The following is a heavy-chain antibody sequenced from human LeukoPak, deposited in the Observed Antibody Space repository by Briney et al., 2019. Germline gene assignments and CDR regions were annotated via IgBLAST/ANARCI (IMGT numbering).Heavy chain of an antibody. D-gene: IGHD2-2*01. Sequence: ASVKVSCKASGGTFSSYAISWVRQAPGQGLEWMGGIIPIFGTANYAQKFQGRVTITTDESTCTAYMELSSLRSEDTAVYYCARVPAAPGWFDPWGQGTLVTVSS. CDR1: GGTFSSYA. CDR3: ARVPAAPGWFDP. V-gene: IGHV1-69*05. CDR2: IIPIFGTA. J-gene: IGHJ5*02.